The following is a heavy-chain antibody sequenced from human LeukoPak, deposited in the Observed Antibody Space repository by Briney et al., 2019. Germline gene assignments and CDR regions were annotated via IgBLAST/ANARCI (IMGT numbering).Heavy chain of an antibody. CDR2: IYTSGST. D-gene: IGHD3-9*01. CDR3: ARRGYDILTGYFNY. Sequence: PSETLSLTCAVSGGSISSSNWWSWIRQPAGKGLEWIGRIYTSGSTNYNPSLKSRVTISVDTSKNQFSLKLSSVTAADTAVYYCARRGYDILTGYFNYWGQGTLVTVSS. J-gene: IGHJ4*02. V-gene: IGHV4-4*07. CDR1: GGSISSSNW.